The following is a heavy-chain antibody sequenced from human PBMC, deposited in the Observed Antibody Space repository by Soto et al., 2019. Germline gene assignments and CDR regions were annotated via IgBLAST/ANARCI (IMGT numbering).Heavy chain of an antibody. V-gene: IGHV3-30*03. Sequence: SLRLSCAASGFSFSTYGMHWVRQAPGKGLEWVAFISNDGSNKYYADSVKGRFTISRDNSKNTLYLQMNSLRVEDTAVYYCARQYGMDVWGQGTTVTVSS. CDR3: ARQYGMDV. CDR1: GFSFSTYG. J-gene: IGHJ6*02. CDR2: ISNDGSNK.